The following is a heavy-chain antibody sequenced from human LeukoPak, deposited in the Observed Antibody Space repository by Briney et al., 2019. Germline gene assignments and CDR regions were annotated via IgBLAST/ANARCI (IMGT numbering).Heavy chain of an antibody. Sequence: SETLSLTCTVSGGSISSSSYYWGWLRQPPGKGLEGIGSIYYSGSTYYNPSLKSRVTISVDTSKNQFSLKLSSVTAADTAVYYCASLPTIPIFGVVIDYWGQGTLVTVSS. J-gene: IGHJ4*02. CDR2: IYYSGST. V-gene: IGHV4-39*07. D-gene: IGHD3-3*01. CDR1: GGSISSSSYY. CDR3: ASLPTIPIFGVVIDY.